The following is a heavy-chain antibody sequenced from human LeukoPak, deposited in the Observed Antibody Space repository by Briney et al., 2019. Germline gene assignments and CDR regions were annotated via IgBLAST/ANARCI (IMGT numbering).Heavy chain of an antibody. V-gene: IGHV1-69*05. CDR1: GGTFINHA. Sequence: SSVKVSCKASGGTFINHAVSWVRQAPGQGLEWMGRIIPIFGTPNYAQKFQGRLTIATEESTGTAYMELGRLRSEDTAVYYCASDRDYYYIDVSGKGTTVTVSS. CDR2: IIPIFGTP. CDR3: ASDRDYYYIDV. J-gene: IGHJ6*03.